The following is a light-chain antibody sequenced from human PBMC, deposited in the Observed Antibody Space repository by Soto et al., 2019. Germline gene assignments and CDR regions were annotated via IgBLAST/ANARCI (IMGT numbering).Light chain of an antibody. CDR3: QQHNSYPRT. CDR1: QGISTY. J-gene: IGKJ2*01. V-gene: IGKV1-9*01. Sequence: DIQLTPSPSFLSASVGDRVTIRCRASQGISTYLAWYQQKPGNAPKLLIHVASILQKGVPSRFSGSGSGTEFTLTISSLQPEDFATYYGQQHNSYPRTFGQGTQLEIK. CDR2: VAS.